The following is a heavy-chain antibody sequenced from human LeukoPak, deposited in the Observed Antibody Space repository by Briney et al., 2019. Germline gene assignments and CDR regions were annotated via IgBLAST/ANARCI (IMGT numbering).Heavy chain of an antibody. V-gene: IGHV1-69*01. CDR2: IIPIFGTA. Sequence: GGSLRLSCAASGGTFSSYAISWVRQAPGQGLEWMGGIIPIFGTANYAQKFQGRVTITADESTSTAYMELSSLRSEDTAVYYCARVWGYSSGLYYFDYWGQGTPVTVSS. CDR3: ARVWGYSSGLYYFDY. J-gene: IGHJ4*02. CDR1: GGTFSSYA. D-gene: IGHD6-19*01.